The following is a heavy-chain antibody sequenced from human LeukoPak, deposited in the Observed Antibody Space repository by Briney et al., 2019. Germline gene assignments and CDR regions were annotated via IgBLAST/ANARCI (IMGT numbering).Heavy chain of an antibody. D-gene: IGHD2-15*01. CDR1: GGSFSGYY. V-gene: IGHV4-34*01. CDR2: INHSGST. Sequence: PSETLSLTCAVYGGSFSGYYWSWIRQPPGKGLEWIGEINHSGSTNYNPSLKSRVTMSVDTSKNQFSLKLSSVTAADTAVYYCAREDKGVDYWGQGTLVTVSS. J-gene: IGHJ4*02. CDR3: AREDKGVDY.